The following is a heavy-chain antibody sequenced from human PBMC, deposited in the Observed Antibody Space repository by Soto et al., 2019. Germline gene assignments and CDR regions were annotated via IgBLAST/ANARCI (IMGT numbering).Heavy chain of an antibody. CDR3: ARHGYYVPYWYFDL. CDR2: IYYSGST. D-gene: IGHD3-10*02. Sequence: QVQLQESGPGLVKPSETLSLTCTVSGGSISSYYWSWIRQPPGKGLEWIGYIYYSGSTNYNPSLKRRGTISVDTSKNQFSLKLSSVTAADTAVYYCARHGYYVPYWYFDLWGRGTLVTVSS. V-gene: IGHV4-59*08. J-gene: IGHJ2*01. CDR1: GGSISSYY.